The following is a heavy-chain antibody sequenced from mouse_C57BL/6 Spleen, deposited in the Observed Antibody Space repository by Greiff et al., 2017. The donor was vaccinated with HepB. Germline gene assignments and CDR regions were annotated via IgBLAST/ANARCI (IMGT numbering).Heavy chain of an antibody. CDR1: GYAFSSSW. CDR2: IYPGDGDT. V-gene: IGHV1-82*01. D-gene: IGHD1-1*01. Sequence: VQLQQSGPELVKPGASVKISCKASGYAFSSSWMNWVKQRPGKGLEWIGRIYPGDGDTNYNGKFKGKATLTADKSSSTAYMQLSSLTSEDSAVYFCARGTTVADFDYWGQGTTLTVSS. J-gene: IGHJ2*01. CDR3: ARGTTVADFDY.